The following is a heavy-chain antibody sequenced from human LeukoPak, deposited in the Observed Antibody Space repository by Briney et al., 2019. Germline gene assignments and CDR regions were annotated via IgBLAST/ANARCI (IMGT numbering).Heavy chain of an antibody. CDR1: GGSISSYY. V-gene: IGHV4-59*08. J-gene: IGHJ5*02. Sequence: SETLSLTCTVSGGSISSYYWSWIRQPPGKGLEWIGYIYYSGSTNYNPSHKSRVTISVDTSKNQFSLKLSSVTAADTAVYYCARRKTVPYNWFDPWGQGTLVTVSS. CDR2: IYYSGST. D-gene: IGHD3-10*01. CDR3: ARRKTVPYNWFDP.